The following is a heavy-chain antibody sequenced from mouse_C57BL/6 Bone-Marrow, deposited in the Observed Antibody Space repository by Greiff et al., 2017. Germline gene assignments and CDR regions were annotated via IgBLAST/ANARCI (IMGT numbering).Heavy chain of an antibody. CDR3: ARTALHYGSSPYWYFDV. CDR2: INPNYGTT. J-gene: IGHJ1*03. Sequence: VQLKQSGPELVKPGASVKISCKASGYSFTDYNMNWVKQSNGKSLEWIGVINPNYGTTSYNQKLKCKAKLTVDQSYSTAYMQLNSLTSEDYAVYYCARTALHYGSSPYWYFDVWGTGTTVTVSS. CDR1: GYSFTDYN. D-gene: IGHD1-1*01. V-gene: IGHV1-39*01.